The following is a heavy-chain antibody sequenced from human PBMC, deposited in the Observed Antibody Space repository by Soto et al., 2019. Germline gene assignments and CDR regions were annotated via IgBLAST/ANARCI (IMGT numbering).Heavy chain of an antibody. CDR1: GFSVGDYG. Sequence: QEQLVESGGGAVQPGRSLRLSCAASGFSVGDYGMHWVRQAPGKGLQWVAVMWYDGSKQHYEDSVRGRFIISRDNSKNTADLQMNSLRVEDTAVYFCAKDRADCSTGLGYAHLDVWGQGTTVTV. J-gene: IGHJ6*02. V-gene: IGHV3-33*03. D-gene: IGHD2-2*01. CDR3: AKDRADCSTGLGYAHLDV. CDR2: MWYDGSKQ.